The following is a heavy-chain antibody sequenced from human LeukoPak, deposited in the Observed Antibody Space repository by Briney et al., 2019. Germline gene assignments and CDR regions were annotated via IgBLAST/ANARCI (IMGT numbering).Heavy chain of an antibody. Sequence: PSGTLSLTCAVSGGSISSSNWWSWVRQPPGKGLEWIGEIYHSGSTNYNPSLKSRVTISVDKSKNQFSLKLSSVTAADTAVYYCARDRAGIAAADPRGFDPWGQGTLVTVSS. CDR2: IYHSGST. CDR1: GGSISSSNW. CDR3: ARDRAGIAAADPRGFDP. D-gene: IGHD6-13*01. J-gene: IGHJ5*02. V-gene: IGHV4-4*02.